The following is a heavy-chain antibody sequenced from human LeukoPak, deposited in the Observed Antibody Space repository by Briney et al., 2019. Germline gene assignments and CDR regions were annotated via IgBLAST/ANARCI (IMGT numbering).Heavy chain of an antibody. Sequence: GGSLRLSCAASGFTFSSYAMSWVRQAPGKGLEWVSAISGSGGSTYYADSVKGRFTISRDNSKNTLYLQMNSLRAEDTAVYYCAKDREVYDFWSGYLNYYFDYWGQGTLVTVSS. CDR3: AKDREVYDFWSGYLNYYFDY. CDR2: ISGSGGST. V-gene: IGHV3-23*01. CDR1: GFTFSSYA. D-gene: IGHD3-3*01. J-gene: IGHJ4*02.